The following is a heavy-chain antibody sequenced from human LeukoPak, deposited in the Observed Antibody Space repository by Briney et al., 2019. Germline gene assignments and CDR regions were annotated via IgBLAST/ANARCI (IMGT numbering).Heavy chain of an antibody. D-gene: IGHD3-9*01. CDR3: ARVIRPTGYYSNPKSGAFDF. V-gene: IGHV4-39*01. J-gene: IGHJ4*02. CDR1: GVSITSSHHY. Sequence: PSETLFLTCAVSGVSITSSHHYWGWLRQPPGKGLEWIGTIYSTGSTYYNPSLRTRLTISVDTSKNQFSLKLSSVTATDTAIYFCARVIRPTGYYSNPKSGAFDFWGQGTLVTVSS. CDR2: IYSTGST.